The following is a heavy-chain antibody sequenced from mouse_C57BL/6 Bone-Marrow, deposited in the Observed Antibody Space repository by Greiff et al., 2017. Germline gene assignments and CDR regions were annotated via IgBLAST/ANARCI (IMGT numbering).Heavy chain of an antibody. CDR2: ISSGGSYT. Sequence: EVKLMESGGDLVKPGGSLKLSCAASGFTFSSYGMSWVRQTPDKRLEWVATISSGGSYTYYPDSVKGRFTISRDKAKNTLYLQMCSLTSEDTAMDYCARQGYNDGSDWYFDVWGTGTTVTVTA. CDR3: ARQGYNDGSDWYFDV. CDR1: GFTFSSYG. D-gene: IGHD1-1*01. V-gene: IGHV5-6*01. J-gene: IGHJ1*03.